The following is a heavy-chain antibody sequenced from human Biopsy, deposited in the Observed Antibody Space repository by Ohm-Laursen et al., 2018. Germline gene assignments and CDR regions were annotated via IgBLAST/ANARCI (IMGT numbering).Heavy chain of an antibody. D-gene: IGHD1-1*01. CDR1: GFTLSYYS. V-gene: IGHV3-21*01. J-gene: IGHJ4*02. CDR2: IRSGGDYM. Sequence: SLRLSCAASGFTLSYYSMTWVRQAPGKGLEWVSSIRSGGDYMFYADSVKGRFTFSRDNAKNSLYLQMNSLRAEDTAVYYCARDQRGPSLLEAKLTPNYFDYWGRGSLVTVSS. CDR3: ARDQRGPSLLEAKLTPNYFDY.